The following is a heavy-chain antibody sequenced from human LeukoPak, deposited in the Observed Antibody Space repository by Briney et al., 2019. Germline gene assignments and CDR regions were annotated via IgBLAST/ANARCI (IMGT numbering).Heavy chain of an antibody. D-gene: IGHD6-13*01. Sequence: GGSLRLSCAASGFTFSSYGMSWVRQAPGKGLEWVSAISGSGGSTYYADSVKGRFTISRDNSKNTLYLQMNSLRAEDTAVYYCAKAARIAAAGTVSYYFDYWGQGTLVTVSS. CDR1: GFTFSSYG. V-gene: IGHV3-23*01. CDR3: AKAARIAAAGTVSYYFDY. CDR2: ISGSGGST. J-gene: IGHJ4*02.